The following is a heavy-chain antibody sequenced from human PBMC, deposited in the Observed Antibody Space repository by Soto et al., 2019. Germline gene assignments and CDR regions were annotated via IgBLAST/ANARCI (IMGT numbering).Heavy chain of an antibody. CDR3: AKDRVTGDYDAFDI. CDR1: GFTFSSYG. V-gene: IGHV3-30*18. J-gene: IGHJ3*02. D-gene: IGHD3-9*01. CDR2: ISYDGSNK. Sequence: QVQLVESGGGVVQPGRSPRLSCAASGFTFSSYGMHWVRQAPGKGLEWVAVISYDGSNKYYADSVKGRFTISRDNSKNTLYLQMNSLRAEDTAVYYCAKDRVTGDYDAFDIWGQGTMVTVSS.